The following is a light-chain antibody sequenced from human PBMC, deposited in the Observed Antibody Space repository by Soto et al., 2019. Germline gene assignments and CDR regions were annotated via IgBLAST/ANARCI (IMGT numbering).Light chain of an antibody. CDR2: DAS. CDR3: QQRSNWLIFT. V-gene: IGKV3-11*01. J-gene: IGKJ3*01. Sequence: EIVLTQSPATLSLSPGERATLSCRASQSVSSYLAWYQQKPGQAPRLLIYDASNRATGIPARFSGSGSGTDFPLTISSLEPEDFAVYYCQQRSNWLIFTFGPGTKVDIK. CDR1: QSVSSY.